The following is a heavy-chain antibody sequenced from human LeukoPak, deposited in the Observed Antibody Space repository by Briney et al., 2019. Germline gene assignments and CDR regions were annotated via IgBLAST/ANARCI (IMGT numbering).Heavy chain of an antibody. CDR1: GYTFTSYD. D-gene: IGHD6-6*01. J-gene: IGHJ6*03. CDR3: ARQPARANAWEYYYYMDV. Sequence: ASVKVSCKASGYTFTSYDINWVRQATGQGLEWMGWMNPNSGNTGYAQKFQGRVTITRNTSISTAYMELSSLRSEDTAVYYCARQPARANAWEYYYYMDVWGKGTTVTVSS. V-gene: IGHV1-8*03. CDR2: MNPNSGNT.